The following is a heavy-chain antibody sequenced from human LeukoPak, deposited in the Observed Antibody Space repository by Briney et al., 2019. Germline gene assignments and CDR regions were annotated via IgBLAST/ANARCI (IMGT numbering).Heavy chain of an antibody. J-gene: IGHJ4*02. D-gene: IGHD6-13*01. CDR1: GGSISSYY. Sequence: SETLSLTCTVSGGSISSYYWSWIRQPPGKGLEWIGYIYYSGSTNYNPSLKSRVTISVDTSKNQFSLKLSSVTAADTAVYYCARHRIAAATFDYWGQGTLVTVSS. CDR2: IYYSGST. CDR3: ARHRIAAATFDY. V-gene: IGHV4-59*08.